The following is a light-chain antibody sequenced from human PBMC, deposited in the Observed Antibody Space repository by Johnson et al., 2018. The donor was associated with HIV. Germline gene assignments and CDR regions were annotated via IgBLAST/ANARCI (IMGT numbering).Light chain of an antibody. CDR1: SSNIGRNY. CDR2: DNN. J-gene: IGLJ1*01. Sequence: QSALTQPPSVSAAPGQKVTISCSGSSSNIGRNYVYWYQQLPGTAPKLLIFDNNKRPSGIPDRFSASKSGTSATLGITGLQTGDEADYYCGTWDSSLSAYVFGTGTKVTVL. V-gene: IGLV1-51*01. CDR3: GTWDSSLSAYV.